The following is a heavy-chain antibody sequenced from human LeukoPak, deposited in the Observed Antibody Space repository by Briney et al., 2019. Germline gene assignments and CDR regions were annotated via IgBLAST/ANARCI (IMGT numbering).Heavy chain of an antibody. V-gene: IGHV4-34*01. CDR2: INHSGST. CDR3: ARVREWLGYYFDY. CDR1: GGSFSGYY. J-gene: IGHJ4*02. Sequence: PSETLSLTCAVYGGSFSGYYWSWIRQPPGKGLEWIGEINHSGSTNYNPSLKSRVTISVDTSKNQFSLKLSSVTAADTAVYYCARVREWLGYYFDYWGQGTLVTVSS. D-gene: IGHD6-19*01.